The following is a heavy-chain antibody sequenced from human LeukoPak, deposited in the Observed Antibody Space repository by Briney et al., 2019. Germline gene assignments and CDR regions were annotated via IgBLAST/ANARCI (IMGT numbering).Heavy chain of an antibody. V-gene: IGHV5-51*01. CDR3: ARLPLRFLGSGHFDP. D-gene: IGHD3-3*01. J-gene: IGHJ5*02. CDR2: IYPGDSDT. CDR1: GYSFTSYW. Sequence: GESLKISCKGSGYSFTSYWSGWVRQMPGKGLEWMGSIYPGDSDTRYSPSFQGQVTISADTSITTAYLQWLSLNASDTAMYYCARLPLRFLGSGHFDPWGQGTLVTVSS.